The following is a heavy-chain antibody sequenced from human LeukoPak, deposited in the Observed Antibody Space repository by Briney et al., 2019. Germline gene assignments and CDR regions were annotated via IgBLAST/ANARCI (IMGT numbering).Heavy chain of an antibody. J-gene: IGHJ4*02. CDR3: ARVVKRLVPFDY. CDR1: GGSFSGYY. D-gene: IGHD2-8*02. Sequence: PSETLSLTCADYGGSFSGYYWSWIRQPPGKGLEWIGEINHSGSTNYNPSLKSRVTISVDTSKNQFSLKLSSVTAADTAVYYCARVVKRLVPFDYWGQGTLVTVSS. V-gene: IGHV4-34*01. CDR2: INHSGST.